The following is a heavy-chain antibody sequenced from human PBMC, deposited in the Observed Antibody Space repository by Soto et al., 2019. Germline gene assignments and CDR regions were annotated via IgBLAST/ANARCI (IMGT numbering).Heavy chain of an antibody. V-gene: IGHV6-1*01. CDR1: GDSVSKNGAT. Sequence: SQTLSLTCAISGDSVSKNGATWNWIRQSPSRGLEWLGRAYYRSRWSYDYAMSVKSRISINPDTSKNQVSLQLNSVTPADTAVYYCGRDPPDFRSAFDYWGRGTLVTVSS. CDR3: GRDPPDFRSAFDY. CDR2: AYYRSRWSY. J-gene: IGHJ4*02. D-gene: IGHD6-19*01.